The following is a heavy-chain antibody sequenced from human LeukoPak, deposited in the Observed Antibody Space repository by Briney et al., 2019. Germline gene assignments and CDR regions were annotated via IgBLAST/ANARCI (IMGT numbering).Heavy chain of an antibody. CDR2: ISSDGRTT. V-gene: IGHV3-74*01. CDR3: ARDPGYGALDY. Sequence: QSGGSLRLSCAASGFTFSSYWMHWVRQGPGKGLVWVSRISSDGRTTSYADSVKGRFTISRDNAKNTLYLQMNSLRAEDTAVYYCARDPGYGALDYWGQGTLVTVSS. D-gene: IGHD4-17*01. CDR1: GFTFSSYW. J-gene: IGHJ4*02.